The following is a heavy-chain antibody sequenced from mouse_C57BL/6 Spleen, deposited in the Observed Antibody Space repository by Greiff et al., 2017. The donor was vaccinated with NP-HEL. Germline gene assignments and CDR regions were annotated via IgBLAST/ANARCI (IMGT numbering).Heavy chain of an antibody. CDR2: ILPGSGGT. V-gene: IGHV1-9*01. Sequence: VQLVESGAELMKPGASVKLSCKATGYTFTGYWIEWVKQRPGHGLEWIGEILPGSGGTNYNEKFKGKATFTADTSSNTAYMQLSSLTTEDSAIYYCARGEDWYFDVWGTGTTVTVSS. J-gene: IGHJ1*03. CDR3: ARGEDWYFDV. CDR1: GYTFTGYW.